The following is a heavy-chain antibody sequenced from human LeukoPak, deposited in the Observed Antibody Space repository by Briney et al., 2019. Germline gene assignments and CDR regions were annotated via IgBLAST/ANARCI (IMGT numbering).Heavy chain of an antibody. Sequence: PSETLSLTCTVSSGSTSSSSYYWGWIRQPPGKGLEWIGSIYYSGSTYYNPSLKSRVTISVDTSKNQFSLKLSSVTAADTAVYYCANIWSGYYYYYGMDVWGQGTTVTVSS. CDR1: SGSTSSSSYY. CDR2: IYYSGST. CDR3: ANIWSGYYYYYGMDV. D-gene: IGHD3-3*01. J-gene: IGHJ6*02. V-gene: IGHV4-39*01.